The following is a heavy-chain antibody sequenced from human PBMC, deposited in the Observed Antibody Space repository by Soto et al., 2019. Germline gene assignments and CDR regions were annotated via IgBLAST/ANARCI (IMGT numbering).Heavy chain of an antibody. V-gene: IGHV3-23*01. Sequence: PGGSLRLSLAASGFTFSSYAMNWVSQAPGKGLEWVSAMNTASVKTYYADSVKGRFTISRDNSKTTLYLQMNSLRAEDTAVYYCARGIALTDPYYGMDVWGQGTMVTVSS. CDR2: MNTASVKT. CDR3: ARGIALTDPYYGMDV. CDR1: GFTFSSYA. D-gene: IGHD6-19*01. J-gene: IGHJ6*02.